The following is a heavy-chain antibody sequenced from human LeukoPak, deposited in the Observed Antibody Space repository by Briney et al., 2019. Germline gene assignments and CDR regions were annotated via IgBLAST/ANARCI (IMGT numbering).Heavy chain of an antibody. CDR3: ARDDHYYDSSGYYSNPSDY. Sequence: GGSLRLSCAASGFTFSSYEMNWVRQAPGKGLEWVSYISSSGSTIYYADSVKGRFTISRDNAKNSLYLQMNSLRAEDTAVYYCARDDHYYDSSGYYSNPSDYWGQGTLVTVSS. CDR1: GFTFSSYE. CDR2: ISSSGSTI. D-gene: IGHD3-22*01. V-gene: IGHV3-48*03. J-gene: IGHJ4*02.